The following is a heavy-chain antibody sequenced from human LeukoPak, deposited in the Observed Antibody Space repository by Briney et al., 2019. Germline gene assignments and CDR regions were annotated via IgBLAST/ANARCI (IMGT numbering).Heavy chain of an antibody. J-gene: IGHJ6*04. CDR1: GYSFTSYW. D-gene: IGHD3-9*01. Sequence: GESLKISCKGSGYSFTSYWIGWVRQMPWKGLEWMGIIYPGDSDTRYSPSFQGQVIISADKSISTAYLQWSSLKASDTAMYYCARSLRYDILTGYDYYYDMDVWGKGTTVTVSS. V-gene: IGHV5-51*01. CDR3: ARSLRYDILTGYDYYYDMDV. CDR2: IYPGDSDT.